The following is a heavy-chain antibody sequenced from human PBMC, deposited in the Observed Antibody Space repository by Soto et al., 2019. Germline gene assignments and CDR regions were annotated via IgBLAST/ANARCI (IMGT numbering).Heavy chain of an antibody. J-gene: IGHJ5*02. D-gene: IGHD6-13*01. CDR2: ISSNSAYI. CDR3: TRDASRDSSARGWFDP. CDR1: GFTFRSFT. Sequence: LRLSCAASGFTFRSFTMNWVRQAPGKGLEWVSTISSNSAYIYYTDALRGRFAISRDNAKNSLHLQMNSLRAEDTAVYYCTRDASRDSSARGWFDPWGPGTLVTVSS. V-gene: IGHV3-21*01.